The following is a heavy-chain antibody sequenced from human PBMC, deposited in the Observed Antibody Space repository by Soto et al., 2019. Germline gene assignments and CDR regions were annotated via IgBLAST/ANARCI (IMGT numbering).Heavy chain of an antibody. CDR3: ARLAGAAAGLLYWYFDL. J-gene: IGHJ2*01. CDR2: IIPIFGTA. D-gene: IGHD6-13*01. Sequence: QVQLVQSGAEVKKPGSSVKVSCKASGGTFSSYAISWVRQAPGQGLEWMGGIIPIFGTANYAQKFQGRVTITADESTSTAYMELSSLRSEDTAVYYCARLAGAAAGLLYWYFDLWGRGTLVTVSS. V-gene: IGHV1-69*12. CDR1: GGTFSSYA.